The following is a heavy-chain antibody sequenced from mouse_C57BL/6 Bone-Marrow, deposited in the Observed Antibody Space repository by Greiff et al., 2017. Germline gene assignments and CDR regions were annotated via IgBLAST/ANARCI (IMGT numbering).Heavy chain of an antibody. D-gene: IGHD3-2*02. CDR1: GYTFTSYW. Sequence: VQLQQPGAELVKPGASVKLSCKASGYTFTSYWMHWVQQRPGQGLEWIGMIRPNSGSTNYNEKFKSKATLTVDKSSSPAYMQLSSLTSEDSAVDYCSREDSSGYLFAYWGQGTLVTVSA. CDR3: SREDSSGYLFAY. CDR2: IRPNSGST. J-gene: IGHJ3*01. V-gene: IGHV1-64*01.